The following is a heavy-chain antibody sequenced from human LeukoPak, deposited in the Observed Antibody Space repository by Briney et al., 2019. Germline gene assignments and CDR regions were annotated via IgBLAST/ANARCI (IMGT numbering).Heavy chain of an antibody. CDR3: ASAGDPYCSSTSCPQVDPLDS. V-gene: IGHV3-64*01. D-gene: IGHD2-2*01. CDR1: GFTFSSYA. CDR2: ISSNGGST. J-gene: IGHJ4*02. Sequence: PGGSLRLSCAASGFTFSSYAMHWVRQAPGKGLEYVSAISSNGGSTYYANSVKGRFTISRDNSKNTLYLQMGSLRAEDMAVYYCASAGDPYCSSTSCPQVDPLDSWGQGTLVTVSS.